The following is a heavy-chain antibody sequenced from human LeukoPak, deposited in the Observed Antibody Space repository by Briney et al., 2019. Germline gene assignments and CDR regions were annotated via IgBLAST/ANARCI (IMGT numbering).Heavy chain of an antibody. CDR3: ASQGPVGYCSSTSCPLDY. CDR1: GFTVSSNH. J-gene: IGHJ4*02. CDR2: IYSGGST. V-gene: IGHV3-66*04. Sequence: GGSLRLSCAASGFTVSSNHMSWVRQAPGKGLEWVSVIYSGGSTYYADSVKGRFTISRDNSKNTLYLQMNSLRAEDTAVYYCASQGPVGYCSSTSCPLDYWGQGTLVTVSS. D-gene: IGHD2-2*01.